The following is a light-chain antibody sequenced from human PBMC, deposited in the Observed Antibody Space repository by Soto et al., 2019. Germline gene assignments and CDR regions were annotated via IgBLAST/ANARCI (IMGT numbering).Light chain of an antibody. J-gene: IGKJ1*01. CDR2: LVS. Sequence: DIVMTQSPLSLPVTPGEPASISGRSSQSLLHSNGYNYVDWYLQKPGQSPQLLIYLVSSRASGVPDRFRGGGSGTDFTLKISRVEAEDVGIYYCMQALQTPPTFGQGTKVEIK. CDR1: QSLLHSNGYNY. V-gene: IGKV2-28*01. CDR3: MQALQTPPT.